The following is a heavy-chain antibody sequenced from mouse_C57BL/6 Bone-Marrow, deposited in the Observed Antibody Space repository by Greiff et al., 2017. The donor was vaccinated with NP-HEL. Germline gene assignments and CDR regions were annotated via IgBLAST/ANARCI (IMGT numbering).Heavy chain of an antibody. D-gene: IGHD1-1*01. Sequence: VQLQQSGAELMKPGASVKLSCKATGYTFTGYWIEWVKQRPGHGLEWIGEILPGSGSTNYNEKFKGKATFTADTSSNTAYMQLSSLTTEDSAIYYCARGITTVVARYYAMDYWGQGTSVTVSS. V-gene: IGHV1-9*01. J-gene: IGHJ4*01. CDR1: GYTFTGYW. CDR2: ILPGSGST. CDR3: ARGITTVVARYYAMDY.